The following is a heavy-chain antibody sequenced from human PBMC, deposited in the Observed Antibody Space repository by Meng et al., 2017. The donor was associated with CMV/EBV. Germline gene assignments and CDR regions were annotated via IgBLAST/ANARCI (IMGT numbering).Heavy chain of an antibody. D-gene: IGHD3-10*01. CDR2: INPYHDEP. Sequence: ASVKVSCKASGYTFTSYYMHWVRQAPGQGLEWMGIINPYHDEPNYAQTFQGRVAITSDRSTAAYMEPGSLRSEDTAVYFCAGRGPYGRALDVWGQGTLVTVSS. CDR1: GYTFTSYY. V-gene: IGHV1-46*01. CDR3: AGRGPYGRALDV. J-gene: IGHJ3*01.